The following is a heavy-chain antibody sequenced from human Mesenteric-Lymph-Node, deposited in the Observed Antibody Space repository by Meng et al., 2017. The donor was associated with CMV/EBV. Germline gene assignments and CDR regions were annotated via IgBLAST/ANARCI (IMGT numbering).Heavy chain of an antibody. J-gene: IGHJ4*02. Sequence: ASVKVSCKASGYTFTDYYMHWVRQAPGQGLEWMGWINPNSGDTNYAQKFQGRVTMTRDMSISTVYMELSRLKSDDAAVYYCARAGDIIQLWSWGQGTLVTVSS. V-gene: IGHV1-2*02. D-gene: IGHD5-18*01. CDR1: GYTFTDYY. CDR3: ARAGDIIQLWS. CDR2: INPNSGDT.